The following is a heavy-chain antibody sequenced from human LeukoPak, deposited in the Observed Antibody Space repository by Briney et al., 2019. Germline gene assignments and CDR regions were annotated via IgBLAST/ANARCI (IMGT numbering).Heavy chain of an antibody. V-gene: IGHV1-46*01. CDR3: ARDDSYVGTDPGGY. CDR1: GYTFTTYY. Sequence: GASVKVSCKAFGYTFTTYYMHWVRQAPGQGLEWMGVINPSGGSTSYAQKFQGRVTMTRGTSTSTVYMELSSLRSKDTAVYYCARDDSYVGTDPGGYWGQGTLVTVSS. J-gene: IGHJ4*02. CDR2: INPSGGST. D-gene: IGHD7-27*01.